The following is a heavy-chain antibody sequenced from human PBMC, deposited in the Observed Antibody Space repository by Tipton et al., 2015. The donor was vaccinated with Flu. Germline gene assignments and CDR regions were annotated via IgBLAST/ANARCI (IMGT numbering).Heavy chain of an antibody. CDR1: GGSISNYY. J-gene: IGHJ4*02. Sequence: TLSLTCTVSGGSISNYYWSWIRQHPGKGLEWIGYIYDSGITYYNPSLSSRVVISIDTSKNQFYLRLSSVTAADTAVYYCARGATRRPFSGYDYTGYWGQGTLVTVSS. CDR3: ARGATRRPFSGYDYTGY. V-gene: IGHV4-31*03. CDR2: IYDSGIT. D-gene: IGHD5-12*01.